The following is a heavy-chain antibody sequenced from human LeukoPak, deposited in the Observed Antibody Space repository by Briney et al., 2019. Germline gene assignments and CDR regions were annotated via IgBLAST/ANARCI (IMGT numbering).Heavy chain of an antibody. CDR1: GGSISSYY. CDR2: IYYSGST. CDR3: ARGGSSGFPYYYYYGMDV. J-gene: IGHJ6*02. V-gene: IGHV4-59*08. Sequence: PSETLSLTCTVSGGSISSYYWSWIRQPPGKGLEWIGYIYYSGSTNYNPSLKSRVTISVDTSKNQFSLKLSSVTAADTAVYYCARGGSSGFPYYYYYGMDVWGQGTTVTVSS. D-gene: IGHD6-19*01.